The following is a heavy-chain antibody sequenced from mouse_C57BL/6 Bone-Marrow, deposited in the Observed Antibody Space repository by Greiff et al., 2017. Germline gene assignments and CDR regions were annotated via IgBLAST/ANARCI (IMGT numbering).Heavy chain of an antibody. Sequence: QVQLQQPGAELVKPGASVKLSCKASGYTFTSYWMHWVKQRPGQGLEWIGMIHPTSGSTNYNEKFKSKATLTVDKSSSTAYMQLSSLTSEDSAVYYCARDYGSSQYAMDYWGQGTSVTVSS. CDR2: IHPTSGST. CDR1: GYTFTSYW. D-gene: IGHD1-1*01. CDR3: ARDYGSSQYAMDY. J-gene: IGHJ4*01. V-gene: IGHV1-64*01.